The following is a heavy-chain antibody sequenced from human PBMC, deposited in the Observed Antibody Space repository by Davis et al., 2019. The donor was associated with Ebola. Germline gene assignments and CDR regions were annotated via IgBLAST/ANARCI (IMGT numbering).Heavy chain of an antibody. V-gene: IGHV3-21*01. CDR3: ARGDYYDSSGYLYYYYGMDV. CDR1: GFTFSSYS. D-gene: IGHD3-22*01. CDR2: ISSSSSYI. Sequence: GGSLRLSCAASGFTFSSYSMNWVRQAPGKGLEWVSSISSSSSYIYYADSVKGRFTISRDNAKNSLYLQMNSLRAEDTAVYYCARGDYYDSSGYLYYYYGMDVWGQGTTVTVSS. J-gene: IGHJ6*02.